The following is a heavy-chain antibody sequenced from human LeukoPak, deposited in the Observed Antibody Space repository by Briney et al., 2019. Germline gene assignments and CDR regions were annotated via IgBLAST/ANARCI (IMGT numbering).Heavy chain of an antibody. CDR2: INAGNGNT. CDR3: ARGPPFFLVGQQLVRLAEYFQH. Sequence: ASSEGPCKASGYTFTSYAMHWVRQAPGQRLEWMGWINAGNGNTKYSQKFQGRVTITRDTSASTAYMELSSLRSEDTAVYYCARGPPFFLVGQQLVRLAEYFQHWGQGTLVTVSS. D-gene: IGHD6-13*01. V-gene: IGHV1-3*01. CDR1: GYTFTSYA. J-gene: IGHJ1*01.